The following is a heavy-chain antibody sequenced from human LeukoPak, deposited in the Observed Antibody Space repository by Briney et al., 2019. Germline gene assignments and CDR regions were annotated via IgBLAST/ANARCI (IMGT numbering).Heavy chain of an antibody. Sequence: GGSLRLSCAASGFTSSDYYMSWIRQAPGKGLEWVSYISSSSSYTNYADSVKGRFTISRDNAKNSLYLQMNSLRAEDTAVYYCARDGNRIAVAGQYYYYYGMDVWGKGTTVTVSS. CDR2: ISSSSSYT. V-gene: IGHV3-11*06. CDR1: GFTSSDYY. J-gene: IGHJ6*04. D-gene: IGHD6-19*01. CDR3: ARDGNRIAVAGQYYYYYGMDV.